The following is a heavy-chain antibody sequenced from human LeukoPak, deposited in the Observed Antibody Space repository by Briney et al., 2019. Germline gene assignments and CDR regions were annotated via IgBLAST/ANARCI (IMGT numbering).Heavy chain of an antibody. CDR3: ARKVSVTDYYCYYGLHV. CDR1: GGSIGSNNSY. Sequence: SETLSLTCTASGGSIGSNNSYWGWIRQPPGKGLEWIGSIYYSGSTYYNPSLKSRVTISVDTSRNQFSLKLRSVTAADTAVYYCARKVSVTDYYCYYGLHVWGQGTTVTVSS. V-gene: IGHV4-39*01. D-gene: IGHD2-21*02. J-gene: IGHJ6*02. CDR2: IYYSGST.